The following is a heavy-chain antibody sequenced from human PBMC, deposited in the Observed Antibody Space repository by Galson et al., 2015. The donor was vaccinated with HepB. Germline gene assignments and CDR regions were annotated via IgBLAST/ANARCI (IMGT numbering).Heavy chain of an antibody. Sequence: QSGAAVKQPGESLKISCEGSGYSFTTLWITWVRQRSGIGLAWTGRIDPSDSYTDSCPSFQGHVAISVDKSITTAYLQWSSLKAPDTAMYYCVSRQYYFASGTYYNVSDYWGQGTLVTVSS. V-gene: IGHV5-10-1*01. CDR3: VSRQYYFASGTYYNVSDY. J-gene: IGHJ4*02. CDR1: GYSFTTLW. CDR2: IDPSDSYT. D-gene: IGHD3-10*01.